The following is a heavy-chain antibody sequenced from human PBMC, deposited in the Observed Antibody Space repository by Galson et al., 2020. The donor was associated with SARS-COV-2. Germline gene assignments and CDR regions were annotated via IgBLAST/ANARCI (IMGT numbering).Heavy chain of an antibody. J-gene: IGHJ3*02. CDR2: IYYSGSA. Sequence: SETLSLTCTVSVGSISGYYWSWIRPPPGTGLEWIGYIYYSGSASYNPSLKSRVTISVDTSKNQFSLQLNSVTAADTAMYYCARYPWGAAAGGDAFDIWGQGTMVTVSS. CDR3: ARYPWGAAAGGDAFDI. V-gene: IGHV4-59*01. D-gene: IGHD6-13*01. CDR1: VGSISGYY.